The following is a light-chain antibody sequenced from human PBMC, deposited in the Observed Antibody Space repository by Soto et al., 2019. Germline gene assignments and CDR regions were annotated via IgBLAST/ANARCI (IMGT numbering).Light chain of an antibody. J-gene: IGLJ1*01. CDR3: QSYDISLHNYV. CDR1: SSDVGGYNF. Sequence: QSVLTQPASVFGSPGQSITFSCTGTSSDVGGYNFVSWYQQHPGKAPKLMIYEVSSRPSGVPDRFSGSKSGTSASLDITRLQAEDEAEYYCQSYDISLHNYVFATGTKVTVL. V-gene: IGLV2-14*03. CDR2: EVS.